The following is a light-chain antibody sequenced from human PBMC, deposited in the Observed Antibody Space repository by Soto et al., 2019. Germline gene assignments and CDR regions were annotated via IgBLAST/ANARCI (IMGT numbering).Light chain of an antibody. CDR1: SSDVGGYNY. Sequence: QSVLTQPPSASGSPGQSVTISCTGSSSDVGGYNYVSWYQQHPGKAPKLMIHDVSKRPSGVPDRFSGSKSGNTASLTVSGLQAEDEADYYCSSYAGSNIVVFGGGTKLTVL. CDR2: DVS. CDR3: SSYAGSNIVV. J-gene: IGLJ2*01. V-gene: IGLV2-8*01.